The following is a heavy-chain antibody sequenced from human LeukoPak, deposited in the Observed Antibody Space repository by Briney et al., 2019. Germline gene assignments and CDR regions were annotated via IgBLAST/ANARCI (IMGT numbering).Heavy chain of an antibody. CDR1: GGTFSSYA. D-gene: IGHD5-24*01. CDR2: IIPIFGTA. J-gene: IGHJ4*02. V-gene: IGHV1-69*13. Sequence: SVKVSCKASGGTFSSYAISWVRQAPGQGLEWMGGIIPIFGTANYAQKFQGRVTITADESTSTAYMELSSLRSEDTAVYYCARAGRDGYTIAHYWGQGTLVTVSS. CDR3: ARAGRDGYTIAHY.